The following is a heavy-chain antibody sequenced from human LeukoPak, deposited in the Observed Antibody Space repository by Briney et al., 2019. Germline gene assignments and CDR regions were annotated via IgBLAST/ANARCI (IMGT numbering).Heavy chain of an antibody. J-gene: IGHJ6*02. CDR2: ISYDGSNE. CDR1: GFTFSSYG. CDR3: ARVRAGYCTSTSCYTGMDV. Sequence: PGGSLRLSCAASGFTFSSYGMHWVRQAPGKGLEWVAPISYDGSNEYYADSVRGRFTISRDNSKFTLYMQMNSLRAEDTAVYYCARVRAGYCTSTSCYTGMDVWGQGTTVTVSS. V-gene: IGHV3-30*03. D-gene: IGHD2-2*01.